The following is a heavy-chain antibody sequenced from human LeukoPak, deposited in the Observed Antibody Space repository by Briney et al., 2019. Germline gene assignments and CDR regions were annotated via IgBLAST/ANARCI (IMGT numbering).Heavy chain of an antibody. J-gene: IGHJ4*02. CDR1: GGSISSGGYY. CDR3: ARAGGFFSPFGY. D-gene: IGHD3-3*01. V-gene: IGHV4-31*03. Sequence: KTSETLSLTCTVSGGSISSGGYYWSWIRQHPGKGLEWIEYIYYSGSTYYNPSLKSRVTISVDTSKNQFSLKLSSVTAADTAVYYCARAGGFFSPFGYWGQGTLVTVSS. CDR2: IYYSGST.